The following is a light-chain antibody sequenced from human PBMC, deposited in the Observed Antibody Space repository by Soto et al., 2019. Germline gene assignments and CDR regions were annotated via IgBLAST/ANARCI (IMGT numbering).Light chain of an antibody. V-gene: IGLV2-14*01. Sequence: QSALTQPASVSGSPGQSITISCTGTSSDVGGYNYVSWYQQHPGKAPKVMIYDVSNRPSGVSNRFSGSKSGNTASLTISGLQAEDEADYYCSSYTSSSTDVFGTGTQLTVL. J-gene: IGLJ1*01. CDR1: SSDVGGYNY. CDR2: DVS. CDR3: SSYTSSSTDV.